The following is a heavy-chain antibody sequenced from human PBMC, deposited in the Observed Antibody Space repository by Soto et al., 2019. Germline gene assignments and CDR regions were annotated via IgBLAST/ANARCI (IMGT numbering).Heavy chain of an antibody. Sequence: GESLKISCKGSGYSFTSDWIAWVRQMPGKGLEYMGIIYPGDSDTRYSPSFQGQVTISADKSTGTAYVQWSSLKASDTAMYYCARRATYYHYFDYWGQGTLVTVSS. CDR2: IYPGDSDT. V-gene: IGHV5-51*01. D-gene: IGHD3-16*01. J-gene: IGHJ4*02. CDR1: GYSFTSDW. CDR3: ARRATYYHYFDY.